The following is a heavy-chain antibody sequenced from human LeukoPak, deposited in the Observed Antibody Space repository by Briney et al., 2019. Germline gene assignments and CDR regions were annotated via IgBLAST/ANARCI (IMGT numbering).Heavy chain of an antibody. V-gene: IGHV4-34*01. J-gene: IGHJ5*02. CDR1: GGSFSGYY. Sequence: SQTLSLTCAVDGGSFSGYYWSWIRQPPGKGLEWIGEINHSGSTNYNPSLKSRVTISVDTSKNQFSLKLSSVTAADTAVYYCARGREYYDFWSGYYDWFDPWGQGTLVTVSS. CDR2: INHSGST. CDR3: ARGREYYDFWSGYYDWFDP. D-gene: IGHD3-3*01.